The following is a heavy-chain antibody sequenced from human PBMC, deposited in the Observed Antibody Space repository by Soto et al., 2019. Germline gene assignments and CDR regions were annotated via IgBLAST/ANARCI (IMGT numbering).Heavy chain of an antibody. CDR2: INPNSGGT. D-gene: IGHD1-26*01. Sequence: ASVKVSCKASGYTFTGYYIHWVRQAPGQGLEWMGWINPNSGGTNYAQKFQGRVTMTRDTSISTAYMELSRLRSDDTAVYYCARERPTWGIVGATSFDYWGQGTLVTVSS. V-gene: IGHV1-2*02. CDR1: GYTFTGYY. CDR3: ARERPTWGIVGATSFDY. J-gene: IGHJ4*02.